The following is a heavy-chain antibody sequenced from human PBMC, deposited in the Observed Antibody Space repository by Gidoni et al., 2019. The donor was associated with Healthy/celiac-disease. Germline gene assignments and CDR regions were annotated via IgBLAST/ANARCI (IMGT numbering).Heavy chain of an antibody. V-gene: IGHV2-70*04. Sequence: QVTLRESGPALVKPTQTLTLTCTFSGFSLSTSGRRVSWIRQPPGQALEWLARIDWDDDKFYRTSLKTRLTISKDTSKNQVVLTMTNMDPVDTATYYCARDGYSSSWYSSYYFDYWGQGTLVTVSS. D-gene: IGHD6-13*01. J-gene: IGHJ4*02. CDR1: GFSLSTSGRR. CDR2: IDWDDDK. CDR3: ARDGYSSSWYSSYYFDY.